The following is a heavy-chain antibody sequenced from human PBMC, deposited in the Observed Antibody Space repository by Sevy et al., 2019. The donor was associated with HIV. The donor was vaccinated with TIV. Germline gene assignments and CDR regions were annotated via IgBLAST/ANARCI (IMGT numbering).Heavy chain of an antibody. D-gene: IGHD3-10*01. V-gene: IGHV1-2*02. J-gene: IGHJ4*02. CDR3: VRGYFDSGSYRLLY. CDR2: INPNNGDA. CDR1: GYSFTGFY. Sequence: ASVKVSCKASGYSFTGFYIHWMRQAPGQGLEWMGWINPNNGDAKYAQKYQGRVTMTRDTSATTTYMELTSLRSDDTAMYYCVRGYFDSGSYRLLYWGQGAPVTVSS.